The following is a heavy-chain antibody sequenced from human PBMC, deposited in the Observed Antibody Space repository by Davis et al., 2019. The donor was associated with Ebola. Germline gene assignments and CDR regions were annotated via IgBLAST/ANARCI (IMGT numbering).Heavy chain of an antibody. V-gene: IGHV3-74*01. CDR3: ARVIGGNRGSWYVNPFDY. CDR2: INSDGSST. CDR1: GFTVRSTY. J-gene: IGHJ4*02. Sequence: GESLKISCAASGFTVRSTYMSWVRQAPGKGLVWVSRINSDGSSTSYADSVKGRFTISRDNAKNTLYLQMNSLRAEDTAVYYCARVIGGNRGSWYVNPFDYWGQGTLVTVSS. D-gene: IGHD6-13*01.